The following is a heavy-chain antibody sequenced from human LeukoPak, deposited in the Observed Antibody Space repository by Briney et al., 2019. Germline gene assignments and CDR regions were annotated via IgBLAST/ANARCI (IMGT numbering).Heavy chain of an antibody. CDR2: ILHTGST. Sequence: SETLSLTCSVSGYSISSDYYWGWIRQPPGKGLEWIGSILHTGSTYYNPSLKSRVTISVDTSKNQFSLKLSSVTAADTAVYYCARGTPYYFDYWGQGTLVTVSS. D-gene: IGHD1-14*01. CDR3: ARGTPYYFDY. V-gene: IGHV4-38-2*02. CDR1: GYSISSDYY. J-gene: IGHJ4*02.